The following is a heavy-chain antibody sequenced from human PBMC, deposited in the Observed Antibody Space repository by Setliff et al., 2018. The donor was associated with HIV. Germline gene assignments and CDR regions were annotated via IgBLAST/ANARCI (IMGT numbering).Heavy chain of an antibody. Sequence: PSETLSLTCTVSGGSISSGGYYWSWIRQHPGKGLEWIGYIYYSGSTYYNPSLKSRVTISVDTSKNQFSLKLSSVTAADTAVYYCAREDNVQTGYDYWGQGTLVTVSS. D-gene: IGHD3-9*01. CDR1: GGSISSGGYY. CDR2: IYYSGST. J-gene: IGHJ4*02. V-gene: IGHV4-31*03. CDR3: AREDNVQTGYDY.